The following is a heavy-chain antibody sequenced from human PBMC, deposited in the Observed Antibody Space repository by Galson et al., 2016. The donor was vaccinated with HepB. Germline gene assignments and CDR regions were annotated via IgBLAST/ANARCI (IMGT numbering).Heavy chain of an antibody. D-gene: IGHD2/OR15-2a*01. CDR1: GDSISSYF. J-gene: IGHJ3*02. V-gene: IGHV4-4*07. CDR3: ARDLKAVPGAEEYYAFDI. CDR2: ISPSGST. Sequence: ETLSLTCTVSGDSISSYFWSWIRQPAGKRLEWIGRISPSGSTDSNPSLKSRVTMSLDTSKKRLSLKMTSVTAADTAMYFCARDLKAVPGAEEYYAFDIWGQGTLVTVSS.